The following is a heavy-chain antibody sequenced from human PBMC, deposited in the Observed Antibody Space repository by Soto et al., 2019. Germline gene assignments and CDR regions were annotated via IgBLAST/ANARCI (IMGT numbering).Heavy chain of an antibody. CDR3: AKDPRKSSSGYYRYFDY. J-gene: IGHJ4*02. CDR2: ISGSGSST. Sequence: GGFLRLSCAAAEFTFGSYAMSWVRQAPGKGLEWVSTISGSGSSTYYADSVKGRFTISRDNSQNTVFLQMNSLRAEDTAVYHCAKDPRKSSSGYYRYFDYWGQGTLVTVSS. V-gene: IGHV3-23*01. D-gene: IGHD3-22*01. CDR1: EFTFGSYA.